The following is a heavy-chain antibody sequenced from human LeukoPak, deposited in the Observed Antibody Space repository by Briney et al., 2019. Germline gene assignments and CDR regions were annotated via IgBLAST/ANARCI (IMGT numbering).Heavy chain of an antibody. J-gene: IGHJ4*02. CDR3: ARAGSDWTFDL. CDR2: ITSSSSYL. CDR1: GFTFSTYS. Sequence: GGSLRLSCAASGFTFSTYSMNWVRQAPGKGLESVSSITSSSSYLYYADSVKGRSTISRDNAENSLYLQMNSLRAEDTAVYYCARAGSDWTFDLWGQGTLVTVSS. D-gene: IGHD6-19*01. V-gene: IGHV3-21*01.